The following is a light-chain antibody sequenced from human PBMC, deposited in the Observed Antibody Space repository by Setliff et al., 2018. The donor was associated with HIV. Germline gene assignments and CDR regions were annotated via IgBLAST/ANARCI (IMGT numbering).Light chain of an antibody. CDR3: CSYAGSSTPYV. V-gene: IGLV2-23*02. J-gene: IGLJ1*01. Sequence: QSALAQPASVSGSPGQSITISCTGTSSDAGSYNLVSWYQQHPGKAPKLMIYEVSKRPSGVSNRFSGSKSGNTASLTISGLQAEDEADYYCCSYAGSSTPYVFGTGTKVTVL. CDR1: SSDAGSYNL. CDR2: EVS.